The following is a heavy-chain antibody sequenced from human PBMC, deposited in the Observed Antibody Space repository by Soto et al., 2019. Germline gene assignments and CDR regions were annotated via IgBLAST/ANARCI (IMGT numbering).Heavy chain of an antibody. D-gene: IGHD5-12*01. CDR1: GFTFSSYW. CDR3: ARDLFVAARDFDY. CDR2: INSDGSST. J-gene: IGHJ4*02. V-gene: IGHV3-74*01. Sequence: GESLKISCAASGFTFSSYWMHWVRQAPGKGLVWVSRINSDGSSTSYADSVKGRFTISRDNAKNTLYLQMNSLRAEDTAVYYCARDLFVAARDFDYWGQGTLVTVSS.